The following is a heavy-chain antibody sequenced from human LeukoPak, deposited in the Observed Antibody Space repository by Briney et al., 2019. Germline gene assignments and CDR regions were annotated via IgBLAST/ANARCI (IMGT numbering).Heavy chain of an antibody. CDR3: ARYPRGGDYYFDY. J-gene: IGHJ4*02. CDR1: GGSISSYY. V-gene: IGHV4-59*01. CDR2: TYYSGST. D-gene: IGHD4-17*01. Sequence: SETLSLTCTVSGGSISSYYWSWIRQPPGKGLEWIGYTYYSGSTNYNPSLKSRVTISVDTSKNQFSLKLSSVTAADTAVYCCARYPRGGDYYFDYWGQGTLVTVSS.